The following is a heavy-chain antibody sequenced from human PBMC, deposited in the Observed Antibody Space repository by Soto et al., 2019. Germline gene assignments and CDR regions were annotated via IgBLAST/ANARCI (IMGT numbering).Heavy chain of an antibody. V-gene: IGHV4-59*12. D-gene: IGHD6-19*01. Sequence: QVQLQESGPRLVKPSETLSLTCSVSGGSMRDYYWSWIRQSPGKGPEWIGYIYYSGSIIYNPSLRSRVSISGDTSSNQFSMSLTSVTAADTARYYCARMYSSGSGRFHPWGQGTLVTVSS. CDR3: ARMYSSGSGRFHP. J-gene: IGHJ5*02. CDR1: GGSMRDYY. CDR2: IYYSGSI.